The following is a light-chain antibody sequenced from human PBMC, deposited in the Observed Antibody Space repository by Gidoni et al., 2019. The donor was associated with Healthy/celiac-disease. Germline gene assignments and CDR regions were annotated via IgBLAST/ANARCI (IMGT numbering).Light chain of an antibody. Sequence: QSVLTQPPSASGTPGQRVTISCSGSSSNIGSNYVYWYQQLPVTAPKLLIYRNNQRPSGVPDRFSGSKSGTSASLAISGLRSEDEADYYCAAWDDSLSGLWVFGTGTKVTVL. CDR1: SSNIGSNY. CDR2: RNN. CDR3: AAWDDSLSGLWV. J-gene: IGLJ1*01. V-gene: IGLV1-47*01.